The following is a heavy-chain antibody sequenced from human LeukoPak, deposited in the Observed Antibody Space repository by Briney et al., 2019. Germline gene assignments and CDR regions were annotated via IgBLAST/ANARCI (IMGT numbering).Heavy chain of an antibody. CDR1: GFSLTSYG. Sequence: PGGSLRLSCAGSGFSLTSYGMTWVRQAPGKGLEWVAVISYDGSNKYYADSVKGRFTISRDNSKNTLYLQMNSLRAEDTAVYYCAKDLSSYGDYPENFDYWGQGTLVTVSS. J-gene: IGHJ4*02. CDR3: AKDLSSYGDYPENFDY. V-gene: IGHV3-30*18. CDR2: ISYDGSNK. D-gene: IGHD4-17*01.